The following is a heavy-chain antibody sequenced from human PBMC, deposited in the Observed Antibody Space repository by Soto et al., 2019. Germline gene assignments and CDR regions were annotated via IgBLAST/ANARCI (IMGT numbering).Heavy chain of an antibody. CDR1: GFPFSSTD. CDR3: AKNSGWFNS. Sequence: VQVLDSGGGLVQPGGSLRLSCAASGFPFSSTDMSWVRQAPGKGMEWVYTIDGSGGATYYADSVRGRFTISRDNSKNTVYLQMSSLRADDTAVYYCAKNSGWFNSWGQGTLVTVSS. D-gene: IGHD3-10*01. CDR2: IDGSGGAT. V-gene: IGHV3-23*01. J-gene: IGHJ5*01.